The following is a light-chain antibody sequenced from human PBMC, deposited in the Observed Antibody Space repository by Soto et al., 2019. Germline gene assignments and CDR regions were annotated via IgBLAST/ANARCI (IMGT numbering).Light chain of an antibody. CDR1: QSVSSN. V-gene: IGKV3-15*01. CDR3: QQYNNWPYT. CDR2: NAS. Sequence: EIVMTQSPATLSVSPGERATLSCRASQSVSSNLAWYQQKPGQAPRLLIYNASTRATGIPARFSGSGSGTEVTLTISSLQAEDFAIYYCQQYNNWPYTFGQGTTLEIK. J-gene: IGKJ2*01.